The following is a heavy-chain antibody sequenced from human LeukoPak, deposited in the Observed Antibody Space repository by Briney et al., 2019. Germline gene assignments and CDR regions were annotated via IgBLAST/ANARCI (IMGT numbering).Heavy chain of an antibody. CDR3: AGEDSYYYGSGSYPFDY. CDR1: GFTFSSYA. D-gene: IGHD3-10*01. V-gene: IGHV3-23*01. Sequence: PGGSLRLSCAASGFTFSSYAMSWVRQAPGKGLEWVSAISGSGGSTYYADSVKGRFTISRDNSKNTLYLQMNSLRAEDTAVYYCAGEDSYYYGSGSYPFDYWGQGTLVTVSS. J-gene: IGHJ4*02. CDR2: ISGSGGST.